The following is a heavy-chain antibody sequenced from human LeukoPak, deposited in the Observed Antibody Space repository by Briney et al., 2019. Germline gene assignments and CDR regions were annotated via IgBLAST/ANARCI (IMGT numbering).Heavy chain of an antibody. CDR1: GGTFSSYA. D-gene: IGHD3-10*01. CDR2: IIPIFGTA. V-gene: IGHV1-69*01. Sequence: EASVKVSCKASGGTFSSYAISWVRQAPGQGLEWMGGIIPIFGTANYAQKFQGRVTITADESTSTAYMELSSLRSEDTAVYYCARAPMVRGVKSLDVWGKGTTVTVSS. CDR3: ARAPMVRGVKSLDV. J-gene: IGHJ6*04.